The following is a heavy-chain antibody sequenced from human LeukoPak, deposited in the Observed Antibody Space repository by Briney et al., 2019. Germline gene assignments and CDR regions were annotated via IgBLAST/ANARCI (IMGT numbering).Heavy chain of an antibody. V-gene: IGHV3-30*02. J-gene: IGHJ4*02. CDR3: AKELRYFDWLSPFDY. CDR1: GFTFSSYG. Sequence: GGSLRLSCAASGFTFSSYGMHWVRQAPGKGLEWVAFIRCDGSNKYYADSVKGRFTISRDNSKNTLYLQMNSLRAEDTAVYYCAKELRYFDWLSPFDYWGQGTLVTVSS. CDR2: IRCDGSNK. D-gene: IGHD3-9*01.